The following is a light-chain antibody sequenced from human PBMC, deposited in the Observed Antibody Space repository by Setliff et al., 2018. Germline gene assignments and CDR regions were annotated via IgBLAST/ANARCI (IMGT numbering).Light chain of an antibody. CDR1: SSDVGGYNY. V-gene: IGLV2-8*01. Sequence: QSVLTQPPSASGSPGQSVTISCTGTSSDVGGYNYVSWYQQHPGKAPKLMIYEVSKRPSGVPDRFSGSKSGNTASLTVSGLQAEDEADYYCQSYDSSLSGRVFGTGTKVTVL. CDR3: QSYDSSLSGRV. CDR2: EVS. J-gene: IGLJ1*01.